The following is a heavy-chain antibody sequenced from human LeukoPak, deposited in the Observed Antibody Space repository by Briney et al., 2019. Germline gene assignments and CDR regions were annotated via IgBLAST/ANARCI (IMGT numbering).Heavy chain of an antibody. J-gene: IGHJ6*04. Sequence: SVKVSCKASGGTFSSYAISWVRQAPGQGLEWMGGIIPIFGTANYAQKSQGRVTITADESTSTAYMELSSLRSEDTAVYYCAGYPYGYYYYGMDVWGKGTTVTVSS. CDR3: AGYPYGYYYYGMDV. V-gene: IGHV1-69*13. CDR2: IIPIFGTA. CDR1: GGTFSSYA. D-gene: IGHD5-18*01.